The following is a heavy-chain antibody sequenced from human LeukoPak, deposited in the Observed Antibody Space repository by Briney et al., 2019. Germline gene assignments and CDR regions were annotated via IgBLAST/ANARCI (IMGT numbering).Heavy chain of an antibody. Sequence: TGGSLRLSCAASGFTFSSYAMSWVRQAPGKGLEWVSAISGSGGSIYYADSVKGRFTISRDNAKNSLYLQMNSLRAEDTAVYYCARDRYYGSGSSSGMDVWGQGTTVTVSS. J-gene: IGHJ6*02. CDR3: ARDRYYGSGSSSGMDV. CDR2: ISGSGGSI. V-gene: IGHV3-23*01. CDR1: GFTFSSYA. D-gene: IGHD3-10*01.